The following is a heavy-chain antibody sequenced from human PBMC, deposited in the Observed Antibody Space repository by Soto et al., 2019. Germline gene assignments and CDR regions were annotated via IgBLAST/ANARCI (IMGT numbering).Heavy chain of an antibody. J-gene: IGHJ4*02. V-gene: IGHV4-34*01. CDR3: ARGVTGDGDY. CDR1: GGSFSGYY. CDR2: INHSGST. D-gene: IGHD7-27*01. Sequence: EPLSLTCAVYGGSFSGYYWSWIRQPPGKGLEWIGEINHSGSTNYNPSLKSRVTISVDTSKNQFSLKLSSVTAADTAVYYCARGVTGDGDYWGQGTLVTVSS.